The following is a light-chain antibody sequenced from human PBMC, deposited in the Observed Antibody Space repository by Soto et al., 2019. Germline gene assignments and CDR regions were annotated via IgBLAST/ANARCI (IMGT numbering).Light chain of an antibody. Sequence: ESVLTQSPGTLSLSPGERATLSCRASQSVTNRYFAWYQQRPGQAPRLLIYGISIRATGSPDRFSGSGSGTDFTLTISRLEPEDFVVYYCQQYSSLPHTFGQGTKVEVK. CDR1: QSVTNRY. J-gene: IGKJ2*01. CDR3: QQYSSLPHT. CDR2: GIS. V-gene: IGKV3-20*01.